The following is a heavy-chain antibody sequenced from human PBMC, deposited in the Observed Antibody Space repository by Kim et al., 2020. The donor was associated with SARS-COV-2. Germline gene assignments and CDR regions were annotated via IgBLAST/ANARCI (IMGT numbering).Heavy chain of an antibody. J-gene: IGHJ4*02. Sequence: ADSVRGRFTISRDNAKNSVYLQMNSLRAEDTAVYYCARGAMVRATVAYCWGQGTLVTVSS. V-gene: IGHV3-11*06. D-gene: IGHD1-26*01. CDR3: ARGAMVRATVAYC.